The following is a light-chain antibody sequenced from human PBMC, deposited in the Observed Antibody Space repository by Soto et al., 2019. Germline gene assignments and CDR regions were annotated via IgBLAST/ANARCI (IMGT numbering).Light chain of an antibody. CDR3: QQYNSYSPWT. Sequence: DIKRTQSPPTVSGSVGDTVTITCRSSQSISSWLAWYQQKPGKAHKLLIYDASSLESGAPSRFSGSGSGTEFTLTISSLQPDDFATYYCQQYNSYSPWTFGQGTKMEIK. J-gene: IGKJ1*01. CDR2: DAS. V-gene: IGKV1-5*01. CDR1: QSISSW.